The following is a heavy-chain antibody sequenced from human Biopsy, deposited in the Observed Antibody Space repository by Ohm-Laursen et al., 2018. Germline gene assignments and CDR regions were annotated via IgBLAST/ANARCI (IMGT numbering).Heavy chain of an antibody. J-gene: IGHJ5*02. CDR3: ARAGTAINGNSLGFDP. CDR1: VGSFSGYY. D-gene: IGHD1-20*01. CDR2: INHSGST. V-gene: IGHV4-34*01. Sequence: TLSLTCAVYVGSFSGYYRTWIRQPPGKGLEWIGEINHSGSTNYNPSLKSRVSISVDTSKNQFSLKLNSVTAADTAVYYCARAGTAINGNSLGFDPWGQGTLVTVSS.